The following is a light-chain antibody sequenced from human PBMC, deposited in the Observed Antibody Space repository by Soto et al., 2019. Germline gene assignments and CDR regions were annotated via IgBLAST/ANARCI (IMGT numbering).Light chain of an antibody. V-gene: IGKV1-5*03. CDR1: HSISSW. CDR2: KAS. J-gene: IGKJ2*01. CDR3: QQYDNYSGYT. Sequence: EIQMTQSPSTLSASLGDRVTLTCRATHSISSWLAWYQQKPGKAPKLLIYKASNLETGVPLRFSGSASGTEFTLTIISLQPDEFATYYCQQYDNYSGYTFGQGTKLDMK.